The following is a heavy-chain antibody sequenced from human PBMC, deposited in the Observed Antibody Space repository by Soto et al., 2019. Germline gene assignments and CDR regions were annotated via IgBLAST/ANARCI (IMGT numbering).Heavy chain of an antibody. V-gene: IGHV3-21*01. CDR3: ARDTTYNWNDNGGAFDI. J-gene: IGHJ3*02. Sequence: GGSLRLSCAASGFTFSSYSMNWVRQAPGKGLEWVSSISSSSSYIYYADSVKGRFTISRDNAKNSLYLQMNSLRVEDTTVYYCARDTTYNWNDNGGAFDIWGQGTMVTVSS. CDR2: ISSSSSYI. D-gene: IGHD1-20*01. CDR1: GFTFSSYS.